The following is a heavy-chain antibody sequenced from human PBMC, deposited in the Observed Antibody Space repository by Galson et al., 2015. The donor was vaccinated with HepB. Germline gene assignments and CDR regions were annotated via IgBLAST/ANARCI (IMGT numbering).Heavy chain of an antibody. J-gene: IGHJ3*02. CDR3: ARGTVTDDAFDI. V-gene: IGHV1-69*04. CDR2: IIPILGIA. CDR1: GYTFTTYG. Sequence: SVKVSCKASGYTFTTYGISWVRQAPGQGLEWMGRIIPILGIANYAQKFQGRVTITADKSTSTAYMELSSLRSEDTAVYYCARGTVTDDAFDIWGQGTMVTVSS. D-gene: IGHD4-17*01.